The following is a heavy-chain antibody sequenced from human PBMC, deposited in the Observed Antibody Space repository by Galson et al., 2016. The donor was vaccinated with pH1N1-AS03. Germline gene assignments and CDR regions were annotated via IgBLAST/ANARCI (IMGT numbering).Heavy chain of an antibody. V-gene: IGHV1-69*13. J-gene: IGHJ6*03. CDR2: IIPVFGTT. Sequence: SVKVSCKASGGSFSTYAITWVRQAPGQGLEWMGGIIPVFGTTSFAQKFQDRVFITADESTSTAFMELSSLRSEDTAVYYCAKGNYQLLNYYYYMDVWGKGTTVTVSS. D-gene: IGHD2-2*01. CDR1: GGSFSTYA. CDR3: AKGNYQLLNYYYYMDV.